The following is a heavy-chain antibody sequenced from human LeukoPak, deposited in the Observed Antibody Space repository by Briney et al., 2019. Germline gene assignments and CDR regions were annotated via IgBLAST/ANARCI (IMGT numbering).Heavy chain of an antibody. V-gene: IGHV1-2*02. J-gene: IGHJ3*02. CDR3: ARVRGIAVAGTFWSFDI. Sequence: VASVKVSCKASGYTFTSYYMHWVRQAPGQGLEWMGWINPNSGGTNYAQKFQGRVTMTRDTSISTAYMELSRLRSDDTAVYYCARVRGIAVAGTFWSFDIWGQGTMVTVSS. CDR2: INPNSGGT. CDR1: GYTFTSYY. D-gene: IGHD6-19*01.